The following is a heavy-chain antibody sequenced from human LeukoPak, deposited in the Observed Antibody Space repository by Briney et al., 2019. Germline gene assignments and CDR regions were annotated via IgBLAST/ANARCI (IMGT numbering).Heavy chain of an antibody. Sequence: PRGSLRLSCAASGFTFSSYAMHWVRQAPGKGLEWVAVISYDGSNKYYADSVKGRFTISRDNSKNTLYLQMNSLKAEDTAVYYCASSSPQYEIIDAFDIRVQATMVTVPS. V-gene: IGHV3-30-3*01. CDR1: GFTFSSYA. CDR2: ISYDGSNK. J-gene: IGHJ3*02. D-gene: IGHD3-9*01. CDR3: ASSSPQYEIIDAFDI.